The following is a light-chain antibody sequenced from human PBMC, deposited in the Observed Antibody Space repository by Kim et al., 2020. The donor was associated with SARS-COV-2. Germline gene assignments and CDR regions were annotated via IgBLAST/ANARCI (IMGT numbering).Light chain of an antibody. Sequence: VSVGDRVTITCQASQDIKNYLNWYQQKPGEAPKALIYDASNLETGVPSRFSGGGSGTDFSFTISSLQPEDFATYYCQQYDNVPITFGQGTRLEIK. J-gene: IGKJ5*01. CDR2: DAS. CDR1: QDIKNY. CDR3: QQYDNVPIT. V-gene: IGKV1-33*01.